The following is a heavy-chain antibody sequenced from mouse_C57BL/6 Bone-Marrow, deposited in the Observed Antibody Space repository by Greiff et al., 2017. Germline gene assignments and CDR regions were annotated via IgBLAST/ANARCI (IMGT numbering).Heavy chain of an antibody. D-gene: IGHD2-3*01. CDR1: GFNIKDDY. J-gene: IGHJ4*01. CDR2: IDPANGDT. V-gene: IGHV14-4*01. Sequence: EVQLQQSGAELVRPGASVKLSCTASGFNIKDDYMHWVKQRPEQGLEWIGWIDPANGDTEYASKFQGKATITADTSSNTAYLQLSSLTSEDTAVXYCTTAGDAYPLAMDYWGQGTSVTVSS. CDR3: TTAGDAYPLAMDY.